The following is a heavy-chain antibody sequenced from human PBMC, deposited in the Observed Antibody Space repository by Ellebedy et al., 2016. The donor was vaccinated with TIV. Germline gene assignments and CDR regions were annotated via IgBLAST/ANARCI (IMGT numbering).Heavy chain of an antibody. D-gene: IGHD2-21*01. J-gene: IGHJ5*02. Sequence: ASVKVSXXASGGTFSSYAISWVRQAPGQGLEWMGWMNPNSGNTGYAQKFQGRVTMTRNTSISTAYMELSSLRSEDTAVYYCARRVAIFDNWFDPWGQGTLVTVSS. CDR3: ARRVAIFDNWFDP. V-gene: IGHV1-8*02. CDR1: GGTFSSYA. CDR2: MNPNSGNT.